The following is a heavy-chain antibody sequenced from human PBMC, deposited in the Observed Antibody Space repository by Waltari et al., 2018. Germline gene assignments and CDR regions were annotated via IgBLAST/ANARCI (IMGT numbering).Heavy chain of an antibody. J-gene: IGHJ3*01. CDR2: INQGGSAI. Sequence: EVKLVESGGGLVQPGESLRLPGAASGFTFKNHWMTWVRQAPGKGLEWVANINQGGSAIFYVDSVKGRFTISRDDAKNSLYLQMNSLRAEDMAVYYCARVAYDSWNFDFWGQGTMVTVSS. CDR3: ARVAYDSWNFDF. D-gene: IGHD3-22*01. V-gene: IGHV3-7*01. CDR1: GFTFKNHW.